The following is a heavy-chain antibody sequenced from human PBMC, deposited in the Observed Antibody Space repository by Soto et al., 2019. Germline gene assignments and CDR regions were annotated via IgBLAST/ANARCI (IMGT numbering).Heavy chain of an antibody. V-gene: IGHV4-31*03. D-gene: IGHD2-8*01. J-gene: IGHJ4*02. CDR1: GGSVCSVGYY. Sequence: KASETLSLTCTVSGGSVCSVGYYWSWIRQHPGKGLEWIGYITYSGNTYYNPSLESRVTMSADTSKNQFSLKLSSVTAADTAVSFCVRGGSCTNRVCSVFDYWGQATLVTVSS. CDR3: VRGGSCTNRVCSVFDY. CDR2: ITYSGNT.